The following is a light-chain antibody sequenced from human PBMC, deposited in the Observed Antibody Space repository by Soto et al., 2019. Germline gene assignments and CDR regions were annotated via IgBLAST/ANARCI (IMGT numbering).Light chain of an antibody. CDR3: QQYGSSPIT. CDR1: QSVISTY. CDR2: GAS. V-gene: IGKV3-20*01. J-gene: IGKJ5*01. Sequence: EIVLTQSPGTLSFSTGERATLSCRASQSVISTYLAWYQQKPGQAPRLLIYGASSRATGIPDRFSGSGSGTGFTLTISRLEPEDFAVYYCQQYGSSPITFGQGTRLEIK.